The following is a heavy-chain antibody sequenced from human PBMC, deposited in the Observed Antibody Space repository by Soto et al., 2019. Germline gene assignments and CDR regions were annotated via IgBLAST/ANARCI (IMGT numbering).Heavy chain of an antibody. Sequence: PSETLSLTCTVSGGSINTFYWSWVRQPAGKGLEWIGRIFSSGCTSFNPSLESRVAMSVGTSKNHFSLNLSSVTAADMAVYYCAREGSYSAYNFAHGIQLWSFDFWGQGALVTVSS. CDR3: AREGSYSAYNFAHGIQLWSFDF. D-gene: IGHD5-12*01. V-gene: IGHV4-4*07. CDR2: IFSSGCT. J-gene: IGHJ4*02. CDR1: GGSINTFY.